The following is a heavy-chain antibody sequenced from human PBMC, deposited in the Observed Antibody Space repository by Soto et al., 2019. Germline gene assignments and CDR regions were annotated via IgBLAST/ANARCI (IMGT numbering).Heavy chain of an antibody. CDR2: IYYSGST. J-gene: IGHJ3*01. CDR3: ARESNYYDSSGPSSA. D-gene: IGHD3-22*01. CDR1: GGSISSGDYY. V-gene: IGHV4-30-4*01. Sequence: SSETLSLTCTVSGGSISSGDYYWSWIREPPGKGLEWIGYIYYSGSTYYNPSLKSRVTISVDTSKNQFSLKLSSVTAADTAVYYCARESNYYDSSGPSSAWGQGTMVTVSS.